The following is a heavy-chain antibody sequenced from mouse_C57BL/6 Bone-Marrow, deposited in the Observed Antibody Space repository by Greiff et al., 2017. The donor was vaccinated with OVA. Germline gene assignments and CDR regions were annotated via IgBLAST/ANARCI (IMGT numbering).Heavy chain of an antibody. J-gene: IGHJ3*01. Sequence: QVQLKQPGAELVRPGTSVKLSCKASGYTFTSYWMHWVKQRPGQGLEWIGVIDPSDSYTNYNQKFKGKATLTADTSSSTAYMQLSSLTSEDAAVYYCASGGYAWFAYWGQGTLVTVSA. CDR1: GYTFTSYW. CDR2: IDPSDSYT. V-gene: IGHV1-59*01. CDR3: ASGGYAWFAY. D-gene: IGHD2-2*01.